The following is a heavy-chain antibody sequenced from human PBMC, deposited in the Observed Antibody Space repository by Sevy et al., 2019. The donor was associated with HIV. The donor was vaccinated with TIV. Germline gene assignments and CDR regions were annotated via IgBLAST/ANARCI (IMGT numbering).Heavy chain of an antibody. V-gene: IGHV3-7*01. J-gene: IGHJ4*02. CDR3: ARRYFDV. CDR2: IRQDGNEI. CDR1: GFTFHTYW. Sequence: GGSLRLSCAASGFTFHTYWMQWVRQAPGKGLEGVANIRQDGNEIYYADPVKGRFTISRDNAMQSLYLEMNNLRVEDSGIYYCARRYFDVWGQGTLVTVSS.